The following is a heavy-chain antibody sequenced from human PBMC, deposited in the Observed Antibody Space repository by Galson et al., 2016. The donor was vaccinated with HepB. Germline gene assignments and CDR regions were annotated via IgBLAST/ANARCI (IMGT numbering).Heavy chain of an antibody. CDR3: ARSVGRGPAAHFGF. D-gene: IGHD2-2*01. CDR2: ISSIGGSI. J-gene: IGHJ4*02. Sequence: SLRLSCAASGFAFSNYYMSWIRQAPGKGLEWISYISSIGGSIHYADSVEGRFTISRDNAKNSLYLQMYSLRAEDTAVYYCARSVGRGPAAHFGFWGQGTLVTVSS. CDR1: GFAFSNYY. V-gene: IGHV3-11*01.